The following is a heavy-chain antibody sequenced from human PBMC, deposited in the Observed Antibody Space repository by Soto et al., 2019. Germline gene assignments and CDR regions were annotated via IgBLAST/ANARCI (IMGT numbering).Heavy chain of an antibody. CDR1: VFTFSSYS. CDR3: ARAADWTKQQMVKGYGFDP. V-gene: IGHV3-21*01. CDR2: ISSSSSYI. J-gene: IGHJ5*02. D-gene: IGHD6-13*01. Sequence: PVGSLRLSCAASVFTFSSYSMNWVRQSPGKGLEWVSSISSSSSYIYYADSVKGRFTISRDNAKNSLYLQMNSLRAEDTAVYYCARAADWTKQQMVKGYGFDPWGQGTLVTVSS.